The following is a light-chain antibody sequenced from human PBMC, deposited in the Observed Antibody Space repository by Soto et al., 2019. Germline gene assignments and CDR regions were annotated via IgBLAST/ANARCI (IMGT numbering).Light chain of an antibody. CDR3: QSYGSSLSGYV. V-gene: IGLV1-40*01. CDR2: ENN. J-gene: IGLJ1*01. Sequence: QSVLTQPPSVSEAPGQRVTISCTGSSSNIGAGYEAHWYQQVPGTAPKLLIYENNNRPSGVPHRFSGSKSGTSASLAITGLQAEDEAEYYCQSYGSSLSGYVFGTGTKLTVL. CDR1: SSNIGAGYE.